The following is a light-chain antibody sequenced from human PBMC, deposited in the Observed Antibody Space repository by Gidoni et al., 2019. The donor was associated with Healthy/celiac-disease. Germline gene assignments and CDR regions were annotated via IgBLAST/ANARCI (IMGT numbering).Light chain of an antibody. CDR2: DAA. CDR1: LSDSNY. CDR3: QQRSNPWT. J-gene: IGKJ1*01. Sequence: EIVLTQSPATLSLSPGERATLPCRASLSDSNYLAWYQQKPGQAPRLLIYDAANRAPGIPARCSGSGSGTDFAPTISSLEPEDFADYYYQQRSNPWTFXXXTKVEIK. V-gene: IGKV3-11*01.